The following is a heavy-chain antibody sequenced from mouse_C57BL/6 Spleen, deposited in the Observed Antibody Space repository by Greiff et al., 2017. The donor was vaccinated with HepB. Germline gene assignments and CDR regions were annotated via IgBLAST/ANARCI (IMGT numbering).Heavy chain of an antibody. V-gene: IGHV5-6*01. Sequence: EVKLVESGGDLVKPGGSLKLSCAASGFTFSSYGMSWVRQTPDKRLEWVATISSGVSYTYYPDSVKERFTISRDNAKNTLYLQMSSLKSEDTAMYYCARHEYFDVWGTGTTVTVAS. CDR3: ARHEYFDV. J-gene: IGHJ1*03. CDR1: GFTFSSYG. CDR2: ISSGVSYT.